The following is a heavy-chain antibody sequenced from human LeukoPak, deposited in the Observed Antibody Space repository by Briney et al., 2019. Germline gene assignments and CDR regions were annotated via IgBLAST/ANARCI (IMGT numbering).Heavy chain of an antibody. CDR2: ISGSGGST. D-gene: IGHD6-19*01. J-gene: IGHJ6*02. CDR3: AETTNISGWYFSVGYYYGMDV. V-gene: IGHV3-23*01. CDR1: GFTFSSYA. Sequence: PGGSLRLSCAASGFTFSSYAMSWVRQAPGKGLEWVSAISGSGGSTHYADSMKGRFTISRDNSKNTLYLQMNSLRAEDTAVYYCAETTNISGWYFSVGYYYGMDVWGQGTTVTVSS.